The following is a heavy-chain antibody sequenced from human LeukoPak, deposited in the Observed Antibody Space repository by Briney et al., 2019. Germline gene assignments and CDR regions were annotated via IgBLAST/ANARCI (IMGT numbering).Heavy chain of an antibody. J-gene: IGHJ4*02. CDR2: IWYDGSNK. Sequence: GGSLRPSCAASGFTFSSYGMHWVRQAPGKGLEWVAVIWYDGSNKYYADSVKGRFTISRDNSKNTLYLQMNSLRAEDTAVYYCARGLAVAGTAGYYFDYWGQGTLVTVSS. CDR3: ARGLAVAGTAGYYFDY. V-gene: IGHV3-33*01. CDR1: GFTFSSYG. D-gene: IGHD6-19*01.